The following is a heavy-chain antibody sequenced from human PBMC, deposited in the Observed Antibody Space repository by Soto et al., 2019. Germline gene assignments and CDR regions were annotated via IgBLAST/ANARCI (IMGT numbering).Heavy chain of an antibody. CDR1: GFTFSDYY. CDR2: ISGSGSTI. CDR3: ASGVAASHFYYYYMDV. V-gene: IGHV3-11*01. D-gene: IGHD2-15*01. Sequence: GGSLRLSCAASGFTFSDYYMSWIRQAPGKGLEWVSYISGSGSTIYYADSVKGRFTISRDNAKNSLHLQMNSLRAEGTAVYYCASGVAASHFYYYYMDVWGKGTTVTVSS. J-gene: IGHJ6*03.